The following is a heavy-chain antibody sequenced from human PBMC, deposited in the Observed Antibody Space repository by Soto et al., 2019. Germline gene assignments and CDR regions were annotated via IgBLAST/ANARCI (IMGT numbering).Heavy chain of an antibody. Sequence: QLQLQESGPGLVKPSQTLSLTCTVSGGSISSGDYYWSWIRQPPGKGLEWIGYIYYSGSTYYNPSLQSRFTISVVQSKNQCSLKLSSVKAAVTAVDYCARAQGSGFLVSWGKGTLVTFSS. CDR1: GGSISSGDYY. CDR3: ARAQGSGFLVS. J-gene: IGHJ4*02. CDR2: IYYSGST. D-gene: IGHD3-10*01. V-gene: IGHV4-30-4*01.